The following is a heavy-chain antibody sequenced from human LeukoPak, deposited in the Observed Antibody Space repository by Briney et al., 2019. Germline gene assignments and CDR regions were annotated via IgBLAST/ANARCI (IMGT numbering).Heavy chain of an antibody. CDR1: GFTFSNYG. CDR3: AKDTNAGGDAFDI. Sequence: GWSLRLSCAASGFTFSNYGMHWVRQAPGKGLEWVALIWYDGSNQYYANSVKGRFTISRDNSKNTLYLQMNSLRAEDTAVYYCAKDTNAGGDAFDIWGQGTMVTVSS. V-gene: IGHV3-33*06. J-gene: IGHJ3*02. D-gene: IGHD2-2*01. CDR2: IWYDGSNQ.